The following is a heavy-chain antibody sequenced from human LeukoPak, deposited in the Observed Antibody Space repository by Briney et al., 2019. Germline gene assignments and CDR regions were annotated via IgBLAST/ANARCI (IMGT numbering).Heavy chain of an antibody. CDR3: ASGTSRNWYFDL. D-gene: IGHD2-2*01. CDR2: INPSGGST. CDR1: GYTFTSYY. Sequence: ASVKVSCKASGYTFTSYYMHWVRQAPGQGLECMGIINPSGGSTSYAQKFQGRVTMTRDTSTSTVYMELSSLRSEDTAVYYCASGTSRNWYFDLWGRGTLVTVSS. V-gene: IGHV1-46*01. J-gene: IGHJ2*01.